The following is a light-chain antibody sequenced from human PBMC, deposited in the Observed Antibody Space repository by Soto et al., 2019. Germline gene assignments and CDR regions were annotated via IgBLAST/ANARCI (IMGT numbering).Light chain of an antibody. CDR1: SSDVGSYNY. V-gene: IGLV2-11*01. CDR2: DVN. J-gene: IGLJ2*01. CDR3: CSYAGNNILV. Sequence: QSALTQPRSVSGSPGQSLTISCTGASSDVGSYNYVSWYQQYPGKAPKVLIYDVNQRPSGVPDRFSGSKSGNTASLSISGLQAADEADYYCCSYAGNNILVCGGGTKLT.